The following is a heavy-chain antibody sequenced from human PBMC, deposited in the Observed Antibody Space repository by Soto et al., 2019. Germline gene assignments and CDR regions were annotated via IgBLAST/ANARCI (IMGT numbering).Heavy chain of an antibody. CDR3: ARRIAPGNFDY. CDR1: GYSFTRCW. CDR2: IYPGDSDA. D-gene: IGHD6-13*01. Sequence: EVQLVQSGAEVKKPGESLKISCKGSGYSFTRCWIGWVRQMPGKGLEWMGIIYPGDSDARYSPSFQGQVTISVDKSISTAYLQWSSLKASDTAVYFCARRIAPGNFDYWGQGTLVTVSP. V-gene: IGHV5-51*01. J-gene: IGHJ4*02.